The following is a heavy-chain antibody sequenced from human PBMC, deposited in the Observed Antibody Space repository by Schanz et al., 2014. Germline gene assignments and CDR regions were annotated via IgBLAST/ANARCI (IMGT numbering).Heavy chain of an antibody. CDR2: INPSSGTT. CDR1: GYSLNELS. CDR3: ARDVEAAAGCDY. D-gene: IGHD6-13*01. Sequence: QVQLVQSGAEVKKPGASVKVSCKVSGYSLNELSMHWVRQAPGQGLEWMGKINPSSGTTRIAQNFQGRLTVTRDTSTSTVNMELSSLRSEDTAVYYCARDVEAAAGCDYWGQGTLVTVSS. V-gene: IGHV1-46*02. J-gene: IGHJ4*02.